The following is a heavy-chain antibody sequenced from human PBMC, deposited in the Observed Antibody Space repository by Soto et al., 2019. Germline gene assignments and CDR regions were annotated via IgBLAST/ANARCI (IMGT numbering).Heavy chain of an antibody. CDR3: ARGLVVRGVNDGIYYGMDV. CDR2: IYYSGST. CDR1: GGSITSSSYY. V-gene: IGHV4-39*01. Sequence: SETLSLTCTVSGGSITSSSYYWGWIRQPPGKGLEWIGNIYYSGSTYYNPSLKSRVTISVDTSKNQFSLKLSSVTAADTAVYYCARGLVVRGVNDGIYYGMDVWGQGTRVTVSS. D-gene: IGHD3-10*01. J-gene: IGHJ6*02.